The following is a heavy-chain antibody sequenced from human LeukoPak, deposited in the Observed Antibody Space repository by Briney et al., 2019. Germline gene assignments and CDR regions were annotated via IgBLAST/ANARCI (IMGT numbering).Heavy chain of an antibody. Sequence: GGCLRLSCAASGFTFSSYGMHSVRQAPGKGLEWVAAILSDGSNKYYADSVKGRFSISRDNSKNTLYLQMNSLRVEDTAVYYCAKDSRCFVVVPSATDYWGQGTLVTLSS. CDR3: AKDSRCFVVVPSATDY. CDR2: ILSDGSNK. J-gene: IGHJ4*02. V-gene: IGHV3-30*18. D-gene: IGHD2-2*01. CDR1: GFTFSSYG.